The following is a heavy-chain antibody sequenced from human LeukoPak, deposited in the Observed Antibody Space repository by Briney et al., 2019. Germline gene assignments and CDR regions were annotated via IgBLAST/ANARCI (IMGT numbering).Heavy chain of an antibody. J-gene: IGHJ6*02. CDR3: AKSEGPYYYYYGMDV. V-gene: IGHV3-23*01. CDR1: GLTFDNYV. Sequence: GGSLGLSCAVSGLTFDNYVMSWVRQAPGKGLEWVSAISGSGGSTYYADSVKGRFTISRDNSKNTLYLQMNSLRAEDTAVYYCAKSEGPYYYYYGMDVWGQGTTVTVSS. CDR2: ISGSGGST.